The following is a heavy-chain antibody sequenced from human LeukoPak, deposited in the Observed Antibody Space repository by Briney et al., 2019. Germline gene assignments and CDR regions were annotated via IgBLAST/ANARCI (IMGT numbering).Heavy chain of an antibody. CDR2: MNPNSGNT. V-gene: IGHV1-8*01. CDR1: GYTFTSYD. CDR3: ARDLVMEEYYDSSGSPEGY. J-gene: IGHJ4*02. Sequence: GASVKVSCKASGYTFTSYDINWVRQATGQGLEWMGWMNPNSGNTGYAQKFQGRVTMTRNTSISTAYMELSSLRSEDTAVYYCARDLVMEEYYDSSGSPEGYWGQGTLVTVSS. D-gene: IGHD3-22*01.